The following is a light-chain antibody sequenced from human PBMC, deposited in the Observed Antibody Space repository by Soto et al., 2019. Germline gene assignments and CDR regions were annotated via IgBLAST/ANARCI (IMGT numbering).Light chain of an antibody. CDR1: QSVDSN. J-gene: IGKJ2*01. CDR2: RAS. Sequence: EVVMTQSPATLSVSPGERATLSCRASQSVDSNLAWYQQKPGQAPRLLIYRASTSAAGIPDTFSGSGSGTEFTLTISRLQSEDFAVYYCQQYNDWPYNFGQGTKLDIK. V-gene: IGKV3-15*01. CDR3: QQYNDWPYN.